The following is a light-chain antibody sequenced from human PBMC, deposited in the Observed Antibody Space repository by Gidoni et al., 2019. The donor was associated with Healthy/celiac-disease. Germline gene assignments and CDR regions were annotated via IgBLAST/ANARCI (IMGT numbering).Light chain of an antibody. V-gene: IGKV3-15*01. CDR2: GAS. CDR3: QQYNNWPPWT. J-gene: IGKJ1*01. CDR1: QSVSSN. Sequence: DIVMTQSPAPRSVSPGERATHSCRASQSVSSNLAWYQQKPGQAPRLLIYGASTRATGIPARFSGSGSGTEFTLTISSLQSEDFAVYYCQQYNNWPPWTFGQGTKVEIK.